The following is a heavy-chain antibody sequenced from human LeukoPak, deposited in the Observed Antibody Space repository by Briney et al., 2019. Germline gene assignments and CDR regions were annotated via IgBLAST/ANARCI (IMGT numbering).Heavy chain of an antibody. CDR2: IYYSGST. Sequence: SETLSLTCTVSGGSISSYYWSWIRQPPGKGLAWIGYIYYSGSTNYNPSLKSRVTISVDTSKNQFSLKLSSVTAADTAVYYCARAPDGDFYMDVWGKGTTVTVSS. D-gene: IGHD4-17*01. CDR3: ARAPDGDFYMDV. J-gene: IGHJ6*03. V-gene: IGHV4-59*01. CDR1: GGSISSYY.